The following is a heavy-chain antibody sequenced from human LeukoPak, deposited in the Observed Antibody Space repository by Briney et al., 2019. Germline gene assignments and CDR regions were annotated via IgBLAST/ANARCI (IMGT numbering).Heavy chain of an antibody. V-gene: IGHV4-39*01. J-gene: IGHJ4*02. CDR3: ARYLLSAYFDY. Sequence: SETLSLTCTVSGGSISSSSYYWGWIRQPPGKGLEWIGSIYYSGSTYYNPSLKSRVTISVDTSKNQFSLKLSSVTAADTAVYYCARYLLSAYFDYWGQGTLVTVSS. CDR2: IYYSGST. CDR1: GGSISSSSYY. D-gene: IGHD3-3*01.